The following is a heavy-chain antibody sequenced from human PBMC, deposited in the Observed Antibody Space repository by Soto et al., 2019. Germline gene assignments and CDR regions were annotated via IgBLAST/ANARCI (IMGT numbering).Heavy chain of an antibody. D-gene: IGHD5-12*01. CDR3: ARGNHRWLQLWYFDL. J-gene: IGHJ2*01. V-gene: IGHV1-69*12. Sequence: QVQLVQSGAEVKKPGSSVKVSCKASGGTFSNYPISWVRQAPGQGLEWMGGIIPIFGTVNYAQKFQGRVTITAYESTSTAYMELSSLRSEYTAVYYCARGNHRWLQLWYFDLWGRGTLGTVSS. CDR2: IIPIFGTV. CDR1: GGTFSNYP.